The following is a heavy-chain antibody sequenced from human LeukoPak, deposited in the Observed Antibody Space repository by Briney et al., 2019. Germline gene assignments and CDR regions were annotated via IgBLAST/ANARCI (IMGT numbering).Heavy chain of an antibody. CDR1: GFTVSRSY. CDR2: LYSDGST. D-gene: IGHD2-21*01. V-gene: IGHV3-53*01. Sequence: PGGSLRLSCAASGFTVSRSYMSWVRQAPGKGLEWVSVLYSDGSTYHADSVKGRFTISRDSSKNTLFLQMNRLRPEDAAVYYCAKAPVTTCRGAYCYPFDYWGQGTLVTVSS. J-gene: IGHJ4*02. CDR3: AKAPVTTCRGAYCYPFDY.